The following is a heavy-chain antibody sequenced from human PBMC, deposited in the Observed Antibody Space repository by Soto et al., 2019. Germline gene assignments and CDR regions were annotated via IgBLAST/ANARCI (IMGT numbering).Heavy chain of an antibody. Sequence: ASVKVSCKASGYTFIGYYMHWVRQAPGQGLEWMGWINPNSGGTNYAQKFQGWVTMTRDTSISTAYMGLSRLRSDDTAVYHCARDGVVLAPVCGGDCHPSEYFDYWGQGTLVTVSS. CDR2: INPNSGGT. CDR3: ARDGVVLAPVCGGDCHPSEYFDY. V-gene: IGHV1-2*04. D-gene: IGHD2-21*02. J-gene: IGHJ4*02. CDR1: GYTFIGYY.